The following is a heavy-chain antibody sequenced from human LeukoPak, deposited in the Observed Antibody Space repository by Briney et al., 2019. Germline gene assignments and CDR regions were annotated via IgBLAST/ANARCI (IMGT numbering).Heavy chain of an antibody. Sequence: GGSLRLSCAASGFTFSSYAMSWVRQAPGKGLEWVSAISGSGGSTYYADSVKGRFTISRDNSKNTRYLQMNSLRAEDTAVYYCAKAGSGWPRWGDYWGQGTLVTVSS. V-gene: IGHV3-23*01. CDR1: GFTFSSYA. D-gene: IGHD6-19*01. CDR2: ISGSGGST. J-gene: IGHJ4*02. CDR3: AKAGSGWPRWGDY.